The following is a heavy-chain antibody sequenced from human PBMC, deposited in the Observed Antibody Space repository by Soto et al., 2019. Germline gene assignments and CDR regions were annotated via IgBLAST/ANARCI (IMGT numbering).Heavy chain of an antibody. Sequence: QVQLQESGPGLVKPSQTLSLTCTVSGASISGGGSYCSWIRQHPGKGLEWIGYMYFSGTTYYNPSLKSRVSFSVDTSNNQFSLKLTSVTAADTAVYYCARGAGILDSWGQGTLVTVSS. CDR1: GASISGGGSY. CDR3: ARGAGILDS. V-gene: IGHV4-31*03. CDR2: MYFSGTT. J-gene: IGHJ4*02. D-gene: IGHD6-13*01.